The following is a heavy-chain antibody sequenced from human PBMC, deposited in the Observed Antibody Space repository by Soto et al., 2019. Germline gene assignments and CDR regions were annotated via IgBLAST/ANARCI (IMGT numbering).Heavy chain of an antibody. V-gene: IGHV4-4*07. Sequence: SETLSLTCTVSGYSISSYYWSWIRQPAGKGLEWIGRIYTSGSTNYNPSLKSRVTMSVDTSKNQFSLKLSSVTAADTAVYYCASSVVRGVVYYYYGMDVWGQGTTVTVSS. D-gene: IGHD3-10*01. CDR3: ASSVVRGVVYYYYGMDV. CDR1: GYSISSYY. J-gene: IGHJ6*02. CDR2: IYTSGST.